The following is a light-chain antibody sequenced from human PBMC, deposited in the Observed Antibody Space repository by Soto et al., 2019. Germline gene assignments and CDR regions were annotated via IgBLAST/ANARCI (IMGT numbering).Light chain of an antibody. Sequence: QSVLTQPPSVSAAPGQKVTISCSGSSSNIGNNYVFWYQQHPGTDPKAPKLLIYDNDKPPSGIPDRFSGSKSGTSAPLGITGLQTGDEADYYCGSWDGSLNTQIFGGGTKLTVL. CDR3: GSWDGSLNTQI. CDR2: DND. J-gene: IGLJ2*01. V-gene: IGLV1-51*01. CDR1: SSNIGNNY.